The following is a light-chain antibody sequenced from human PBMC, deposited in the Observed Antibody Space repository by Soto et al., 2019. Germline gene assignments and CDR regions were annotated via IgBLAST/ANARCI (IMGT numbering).Light chain of an antibody. CDR1: ESITNSY. CDR3: EQYGSSPYT. CDR2: GAS. Sequence: EIVLTQSPGTLSLSPGERVTLCCRASESITNSYVAWYQQKAGQAPRLLIFGASNRAAGIPDRFSGSGSGTEFSLTISKLEPEDFAVYYCEQYGSSPYTFGQGTKLDI. J-gene: IGKJ2*01. V-gene: IGKV3-20*01.